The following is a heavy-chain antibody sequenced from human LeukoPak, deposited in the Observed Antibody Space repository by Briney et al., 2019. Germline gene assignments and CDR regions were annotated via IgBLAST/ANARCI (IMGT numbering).Heavy chain of an antibody. CDR3: ASTPYYDFWSGYLESDY. V-gene: IGHV3-21*01. CDR2: ISSSSSYI. CDR1: GFTFSSYS. D-gene: IGHD3-3*01. J-gene: IGHJ4*02. Sequence: TGGSLRLSCAASGFTFSSYSVNWVRQAPGKGLEWVSSISSSSSYIYYADSVKGRFTISRDNAKNSLYLQMNSLRAEDTAVYYCASTPYYDFWSGYLESDYWGQGTLVTVSS.